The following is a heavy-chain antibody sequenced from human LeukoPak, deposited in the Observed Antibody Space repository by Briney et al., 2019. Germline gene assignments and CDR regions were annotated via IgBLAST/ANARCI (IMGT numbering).Heavy chain of an antibody. CDR1: GGSISSSSYY. Sequence: KSSETLSLTCTVSGGSISSSSYYWGWIRQPPGKGLEWIGSIYYSGSTYYNPSLKSRVTISVDTSKNQFSLKLSSVTAADTAVYYCARRIAEAETFDYWGQGTLVTVSS. V-gene: IGHV4-39*07. D-gene: IGHD6-13*01. J-gene: IGHJ4*02. CDR2: IYYSGST. CDR3: ARRIAEAETFDY.